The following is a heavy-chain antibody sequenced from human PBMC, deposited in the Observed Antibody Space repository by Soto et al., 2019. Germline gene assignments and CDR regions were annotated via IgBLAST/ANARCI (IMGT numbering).Heavy chain of an antibody. CDR2: INPSGGST. CDR1: GYTFTSYY. CDR3: ARDWEATVTNEYYYYYGMDV. V-gene: IGHV1-46*01. D-gene: IGHD4-4*01. J-gene: IGHJ6*02. Sequence: GASVKVSSKASGYTFTSYYMHWVRQAPGQGLEWMGIINPSGGSTSYAQKFQGRVTMTRDTSTSTVYMELSSLRSEDTAVYYCARDWEATVTNEYYYYYGMDVWGQGTTVTVSS.